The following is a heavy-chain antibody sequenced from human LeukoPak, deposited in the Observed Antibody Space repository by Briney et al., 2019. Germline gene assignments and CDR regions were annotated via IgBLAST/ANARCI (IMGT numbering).Heavy chain of an antibody. J-gene: IGHJ4*02. CDR3: AREGQLLTLDY. CDR1: GGSFSGYY. V-gene: IGHV4-34*01. Sequence: SETLSLTCAVYGGSFSGYYWSWIRQPPGKGLEWIGEINHSGSTNYNPSLKSRVTLSVDTSKNQFSLKLTSVTAADTAVYYCAREGQLLTLDYWGQGTLVTVSS. CDR2: INHSGST. D-gene: IGHD2-2*01.